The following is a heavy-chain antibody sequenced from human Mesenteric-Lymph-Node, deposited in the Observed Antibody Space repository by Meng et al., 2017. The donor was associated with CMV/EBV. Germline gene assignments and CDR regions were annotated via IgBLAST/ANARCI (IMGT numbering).Heavy chain of an antibody. D-gene: IGHD3-3*01. J-gene: IGHJ4*02. CDR1: GGSISSGDYY. CDR2: IYYSGST. CDR3: ARSNYDFWSGYYEAMHYFDY. V-gene: IGHV4-30-4*08. Sequence: LRLSCTVSGGSISSGDYYWSWIRQPPGKGLEWIGYIYYSGSTYYNPSLKSRVTISVDTSKNQFSLKLSSVTAADTAVYYCARSNYDFWSGYYEAMHYFDYWGQGTLVTVSS.